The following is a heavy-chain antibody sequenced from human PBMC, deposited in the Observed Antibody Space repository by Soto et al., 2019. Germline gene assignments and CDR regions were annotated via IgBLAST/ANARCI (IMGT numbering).Heavy chain of an antibody. Sequence: EVQLVESGGGLVQPGGSLKLSCAASGFTFSGSAMHWVRQASGKGLEWVGRIRTKANSYATAYAASLKGRFTISRDDSKNTAYLQMNSLKTEDTAVYYCTMGLLWFGAYWGQGTLVTVSS. V-gene: IGHV3-73*02. CDR1: GFTFSGSA. D-gene: IGHD3-10*01. CDR3: TMGLLWFGAY. J-gene: IGHJ4*02. CDR2: IRTKANSYAT.